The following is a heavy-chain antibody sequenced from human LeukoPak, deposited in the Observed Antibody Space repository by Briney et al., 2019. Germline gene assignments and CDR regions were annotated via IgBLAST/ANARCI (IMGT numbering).Heavy chain of an antibody. CDR1: GFTLSSYA. CDR2: ISYDGSNK. Sequence: GGSLRLSCAPSGFTLSSYAMHWVRQAPGKGLEGVAVISYDGSNKYYADSVKGRFSLSRDNSKNTLYLQMNSLRAEDTAVDYWVTDGGPNYYDTFDYWGQGPLVTVSS. CDR3: VTDGGPNYYDTFDY. V-gene: IGHV3-30-3*01. D-gene: IGHD3-22*01. J-gene: IGHJ4*02.